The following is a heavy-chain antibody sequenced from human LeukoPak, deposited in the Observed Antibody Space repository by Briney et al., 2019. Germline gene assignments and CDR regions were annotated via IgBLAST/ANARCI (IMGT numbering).Heavy chain of an antibody. Sequence: PVGSLRLSCAASGFTFSSYGMHWVRQAPAQGLGWGAFIGYDGSNKYYADSVKGRFTISRDNSKNTLYLQMNSLRAEDTAVYYCAKDSYDFWSGYYSTLFDYWGQGTLVTVSS. J-gene: IGHJ4*02. CDR3: AKDSYDFWSGYYSTLFDY. CDR2: IGYDGSNK. V-gene: IGHV3-30*02. CDR1: GFTFSSYG. D-gene: IGHD3-3*01.